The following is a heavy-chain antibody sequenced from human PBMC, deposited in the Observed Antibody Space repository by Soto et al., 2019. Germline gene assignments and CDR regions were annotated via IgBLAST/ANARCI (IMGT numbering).Heavy chain of an antibody. CDR2: IWYDGSNK. CDR1: GFTFSSYG. J-gene: IGHJ4*02. V-gene: IGHV3-33*01. CDR3: ATSSGYDLYFDY. Sequence: PGGSLRLSCAASGFTFSSYGMHWVRQAPGKGLEWVAVIWYDGSNKYYADSVKGRFTISRDNSKNTLYLQMNSLRAEDTAVYYCATSSGYDLYFDYWGQGTLVTVSS. D-gene: IGHD5-12*01.